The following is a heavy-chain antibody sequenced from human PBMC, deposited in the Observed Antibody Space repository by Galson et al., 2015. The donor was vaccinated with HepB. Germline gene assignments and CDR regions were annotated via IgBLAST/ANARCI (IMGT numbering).Heavy chain of an antibody. Sequence: SVKVSCKASGYTFTDFHVHWVRQAPGQGLEWMGWISPDSGGTNYAQKFQARVTMTRDTSINTAYMELSSLRSDDTAVYYCARETGTIDCWGQGTLVTVSS. V-gene: IGHV1-2*02. CDR3: ARETGTIDC. J-gene: IGHJ4*02. D-gene: IGHD1-7*01. CDR2: ISPDSGGT. CDR1: GYTFTDFH.